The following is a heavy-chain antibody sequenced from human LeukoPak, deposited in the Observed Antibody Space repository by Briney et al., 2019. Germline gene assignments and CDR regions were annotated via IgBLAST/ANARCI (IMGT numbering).Heavy chain of an antibody. D-gene: IGHD4/OR15-4a*01. CDR1: GGSVSSGSHY. Sequence: SETLSLTCTVSGGSVSSGSHYWSWIRQPPGKGLEWIGYIYYSGSTNYNPSLKSRVTISVDTSKNQFSLKLSSVTAADTAVYYCAKTYDYGKPYYFDYWGQGTLVTVSS. CDR3: AKTYDYGKPYYFDY. V-gene: IGHV4-61*01. CDR2: IYYSGST. J-gene: IGHJ4*02.